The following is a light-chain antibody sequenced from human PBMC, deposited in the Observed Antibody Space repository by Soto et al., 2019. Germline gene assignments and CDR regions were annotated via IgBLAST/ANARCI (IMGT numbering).Light chain of an antibody. Sequence: QLVLTQPPSASGTPGQRVTISCSGSGSNIGSNYVFWYQQLPGTAPKLLTYRNNQRPSGVPGRFSGSKSGTSASLAISGLRSEDEGDYYCAAWDDSLRGVVFGGGTKLTVL. J-gene: IGLJ2*01. CDR1: GSNIGSNY. CDR2: RNN. CDR3: AAWDDSLRGVV. V-gene: IGLV1-47*01.